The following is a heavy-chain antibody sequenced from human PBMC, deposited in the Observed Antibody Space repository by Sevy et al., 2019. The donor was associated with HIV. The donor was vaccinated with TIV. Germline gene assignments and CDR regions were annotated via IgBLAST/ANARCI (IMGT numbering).Heavy chain of an antibody. D-gene: IGHD2-2*01. Sequence: GGSLRLSCAASGFTFSSYGMHWVRQAPGKGLEWVAFIRYDGSNKYYADSVKGRFTISRDNSKNTLYMQMNSLIAEDTAVYYCAKGVVVPAARLLLFYYYGMDVWGQGTTVTVSS. J-gene: IGHJ6*02. V-gene: IGHV3-30*02. CDR2: IRYDGSNK. CDR1: GFTFSSYG. CDR3: AKGVVVPAARLLLFYYYGMDV.